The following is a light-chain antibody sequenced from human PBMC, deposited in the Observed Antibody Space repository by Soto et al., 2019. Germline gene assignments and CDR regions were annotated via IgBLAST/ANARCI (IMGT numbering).Light chain of an antibody. CDR2: EVS. Sequence: QSVLTQLPSASGSPGQSVSISCTGTSSDVGGFNYVSWYQQYPGKAPKLIIYEVSKRPSGVPDLFSRSKSGNTDSLPVSGLRAEVEADYSCSSYADGFKVFGTGPRSPS. V-gene: IGLV2-8*01. CDR3: SSYADGFKV. CDR1: SSDVGGFNY. J-gene: IGLJ1*01.